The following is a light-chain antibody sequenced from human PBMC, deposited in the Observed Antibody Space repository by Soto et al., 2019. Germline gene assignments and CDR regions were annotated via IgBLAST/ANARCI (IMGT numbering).Light chain of an antibody. Sequence: DIQMTQSPSTLSASVGDRVTITFRASQSISSWLAWYQQKPGKAPKLLIYDASSLESGVPSRFSGSGSGTEFTLTIRSLQSEDFAVYYCQQYNNWPPITFGQGTRLEIK. CDR3: QQYNNWPPIT. J-gene: IGKJ5*01. V-gene: IGKV1-5*01. CDR2: DAS. CDR1: QSISSW.